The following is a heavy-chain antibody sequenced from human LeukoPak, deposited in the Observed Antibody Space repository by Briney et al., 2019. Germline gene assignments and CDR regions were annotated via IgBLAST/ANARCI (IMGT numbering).Heavy chain of an antibody. Sequence: GGSLRLSCAASGFTVSSNYMSWVRQAPGKGLEWVSVIYSGGSTYYADSVKGRFTISRDNSKNTLYLQMNSLRAEDTAVYYCVRDHDYALDYWGQGTLVTVSS. V-gene: IGHV3-66*01. CDR2: IYSGGST. CDR3: VRDHDYALDY. J-gene: IGHJ4*02. D-gene: IGHD4-17*01. CDR1: GFTVSSNY.